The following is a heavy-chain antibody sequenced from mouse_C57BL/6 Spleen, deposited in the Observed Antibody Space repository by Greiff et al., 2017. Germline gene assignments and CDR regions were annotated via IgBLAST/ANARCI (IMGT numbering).Heavy chain of an antibody. V-gene: IGHV1-18*01. CDR2: INPNNGGT. CDR1: GYTFTDYN. D-gene: IGHD2-3*01. CDR3: ARRNGYYVNFDY. J-gene: IGHJ2*01. Sequence: VQLQQPGPELVKPGASVKIPCKASGYTFTDYNMDWVKQSHGQSLEWIGDINPNNGGTIYNQKFKGKATLTVDKSSSTAYMELRSLTSEDTAVYYCARRNGYYVNFDYWGQGTTLTVSS.